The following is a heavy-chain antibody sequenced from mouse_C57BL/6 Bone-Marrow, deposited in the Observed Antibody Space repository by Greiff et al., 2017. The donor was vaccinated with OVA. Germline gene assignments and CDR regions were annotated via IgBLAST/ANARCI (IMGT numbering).Heavy chain of an antibody. D-gene: IGHD1-1*02. Sequence: QVQLQQSGAELARPGASVKLSCKASGYTFTSYGISWVKQRTGQGLEWIGEIYPSSGNTYYNEKFKGKATLTADKSSSTAYMELRRLTSEDAAVYVCARCGGYRPYWGQGTTLTVSS. V-gene: IGHV1-81*01. CDR1: GYTFTSYG. CDR2: IYPSSGNT. CDR3: ARCGGYRPY. J-gene: IGHJ2*01.